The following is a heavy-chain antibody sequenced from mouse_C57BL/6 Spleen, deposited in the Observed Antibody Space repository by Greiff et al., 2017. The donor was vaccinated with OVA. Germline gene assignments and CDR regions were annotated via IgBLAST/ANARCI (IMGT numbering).Heavy chain of an antibody. CDR3: AREDDGYRYYAMDY. J-gene: IGHJ4*01. Sequence: EVKLMESGPGLVKPSQSLSLTCSVTGYSITSGYYWNWIRQFPGNKLEWMGYISYDGSNNYNPSLKNRISITRDTSKNQFFLKLNSVTTEDAATYYCAREDDGYRYYAMDYWGQGTSVTVSS. D-gene: IGHD2-3*01. V-gene: IGHV3-6*01. CDR2: ISYDGSN. CDR1: GYSITSGYY.